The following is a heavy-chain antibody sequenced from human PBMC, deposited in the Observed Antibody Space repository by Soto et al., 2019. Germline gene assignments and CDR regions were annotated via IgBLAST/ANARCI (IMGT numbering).Heavy chain of an antibody. V-gene: IGHV1-8*01. CDR3: ARFWDQLLRAGWFEP. CDR2: MDPNSGNT. Sequence: GASVKVSCKASGDTFTSYDINWVRQATGQGLEWMGWMDPNSGNTGYAQKFQGKVTMTRNTSISTAYMELSSLISEDTAVYYCARFWDQLLRAGWFEPWGQGTLVTV. J-gene: IGHJ5*02. D-gene: IGHD2-2*01. CDR1: GDTFTSYD.